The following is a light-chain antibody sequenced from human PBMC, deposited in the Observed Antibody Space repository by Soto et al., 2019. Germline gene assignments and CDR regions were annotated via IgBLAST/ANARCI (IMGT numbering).Light chain of an antibody. CDR1: SSDVGGYDF. CDR3: TSYTRSDIGV. V-gene: IGLV2-14*01. J-gene: IGLJ3*02. Sequence: QSALTQPASVSGSPGQSITISCTGTSSDVGGYDFVSWYQQRPGKAPKLIIYDVSNRPSGVPNRFSGSKSGNTASLTISGLQAEDEADYYCTSYTRSDIGVFGGGTKVTVL. CDR2: DVS.